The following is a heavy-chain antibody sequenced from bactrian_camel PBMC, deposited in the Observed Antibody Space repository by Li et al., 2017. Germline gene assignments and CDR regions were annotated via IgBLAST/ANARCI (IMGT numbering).Heavy chain of an antibody. D-gene: IGHD5*01. CDR1: GSDDRFRYISYY. V-gene: IGHV3-2*01. CDR3: GAEQHDAWGTCLLSQHWDF. Sequence: HVQLVESGGGSVQAGGSLRLSCAVSGSDDRFRYISYYMSWVRQTPGKGLEWLATVWGYGTPTYYADSVEGRFTISIDKAKTVLSLQMDGLKPEDTGVYYCGAEQHDAWGTCLLSQHWDFRGQGTQVTVS. CDR2: VWGYGTPT. J-gene: IGHJ4*01.